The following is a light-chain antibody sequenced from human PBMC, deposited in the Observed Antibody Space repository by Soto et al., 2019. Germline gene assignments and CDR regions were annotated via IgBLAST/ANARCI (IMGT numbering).Light chain of an antibody. CDR1: QGIRSD. CDR2: KAS. Sequence: DIQMTQSPSSLSASVGDRVTITCRASQGIRSDLGWYQQKPGKAPKLLIYKASNLASGVPSRFSGSGSGTEFTLTISSLQPDDSATYYCQQYMWTFGQGTKVEIK. CDR3: QQYMWT. V-gene: IGKV1-5*03. J-gene: IGKJ1*01.